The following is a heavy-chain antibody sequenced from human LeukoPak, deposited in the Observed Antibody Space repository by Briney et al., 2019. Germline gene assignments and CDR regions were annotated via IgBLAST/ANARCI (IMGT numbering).Heavy chain of an antibody. CDR3: VGGIGWQPDY. CDR1: AGLPFSDYW. J-gene: IGHJ4*02. V-gene: IGHV3-7*03. D-gene: IGHD6-19*01. CDR2: ISQDGREK. Sequence: GGSLRLCCAAPAGLPFSDYWMNLVRQAPVKGLKRVAIISQDGREKLYVDSVKGRFTISRDNAKSSLYLQINSLRAEDTAVYYCVGGIGWQPDYWGQGTLVTVSS.